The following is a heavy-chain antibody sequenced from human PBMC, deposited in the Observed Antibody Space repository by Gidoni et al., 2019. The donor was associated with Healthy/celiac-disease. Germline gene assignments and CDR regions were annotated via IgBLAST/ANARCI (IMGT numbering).Heavy chain of an antibody. J-gene: IGHJ3*02. CDR3: ARVRCGGDCYDAFDI. Sequence: QVQLVESGGGVVQPGRSLRLSCAASGVTFSSYGMHWVRQAPGKGLGWVAVIWYDGSNKYYADSVKGRFTISRDNSKNTLYLQMNSLRAEDTAVYYCARVRCGGDCYDAFDIWGQGTMVTVSS. D-gene: IGHD2-21*02. CDR1: GVTFSSYG. CDR2: IWYDGSNK. V-gene: IGHV3-33*01.